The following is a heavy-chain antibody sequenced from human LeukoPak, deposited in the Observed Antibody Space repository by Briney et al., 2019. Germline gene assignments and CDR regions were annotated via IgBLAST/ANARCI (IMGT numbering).Heavy chain of an antibody. CDR3: ARAPLGDTFDY. J-gene: IGHJ4*02. Sequence: PSETLSLTCTVSGGSISSYYWNWIRQPPGKGLEWIGYFYYSGSTNYNPSLKSRVTISVDTSKNQFSLKLSSVTAADTAVYYCARAPLGDTFDYWGQGTLVTVSS. CDR2: FYYSGST. D-gene: IGHD3-16*01. V-gene: IGHV4-59*01. CDR1: GGSISSYY.